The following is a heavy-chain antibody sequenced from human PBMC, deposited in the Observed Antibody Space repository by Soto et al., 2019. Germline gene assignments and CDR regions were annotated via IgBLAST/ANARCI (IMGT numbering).Heavy chain of an antibody. D-gene: IGHD1-20*01. CDR3: AREGGITGTSYMDV. V-gene: IGHV4-59*01. J-gene: IGHJ6*03. CDR1: GGSISSYY. Sequence: PSETLSLTCTVSGGSISSYYWSWIRQPPGKGLEWIGYIYYSGSTNYNPSLKSRVTISVDTSKNQFSLKLSSVTAADTAVYYCAREGGITGTSYMDVWGKGTTVTVS. CDR2: IYYSGST.